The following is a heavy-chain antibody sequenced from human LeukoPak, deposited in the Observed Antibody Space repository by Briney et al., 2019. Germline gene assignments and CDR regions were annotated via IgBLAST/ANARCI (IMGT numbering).Heavy chain of an antibody. V-gene: IGHV3-48*03. CDR3: ARFIAAPYYFDY. J-gene: IGHJ4*02. D-gene: IGHD6-13*01. Sequence: GGSLRLSCAASGFTFSSYEMNWVRQAPGKGLEWVSYISSSGSTIYYADSVKGRFTISRDSAKNSLYLQMNSLRAEDTAVYYCARFIAAPYYFDYWGRGTLVTVSS. CDR2: ISSSGSTI. CDR1: GFTFSSYE.